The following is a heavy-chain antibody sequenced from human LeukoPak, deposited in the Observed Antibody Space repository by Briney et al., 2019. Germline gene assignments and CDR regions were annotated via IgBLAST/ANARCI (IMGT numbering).Heavy chain of an antibody. CDR3: ARVHRGDYAKNCDY. D-gene: IGHD4-17*01. CDR2: INPNSGGT. CDR1: GYTFTGYY. J-gene: IGHJ4*02. V-gene: IGHV1-2*02. Sequence: VASVKVSCKASGYTFTGYYMHWVRQAPGQGLEWMGWINPNSGGTNYAQKFQGRVTMTRDTSISTAYMELSRLRSDDTAVYYCARVHRGDYAKNCDYWGQGTLVTVSS.